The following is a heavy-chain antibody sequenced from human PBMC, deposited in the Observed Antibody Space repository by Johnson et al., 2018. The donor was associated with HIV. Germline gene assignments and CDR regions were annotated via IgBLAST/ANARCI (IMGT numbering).Heavy chain of an antibody. CDR3: TTAPQAARLFNDAFDI. Sequence: VQLVESGGGVVQPGRSLRLSCAASGFTFSSYGMHWVRQAPGKGLEWVAVISYGESNEYYADSVKGRFTISRDNSKNTLYLQMNSLKTEDTAVYYCTTAPQAARLFNDAFDIWGQGTMVTVSS. V-gene: IGHV3-30*03. CDR1: GFTFSSYG. CDR2: ISYGESNE. J-gene: IGHJ3*02. D-gene: IGHD6-6*01.